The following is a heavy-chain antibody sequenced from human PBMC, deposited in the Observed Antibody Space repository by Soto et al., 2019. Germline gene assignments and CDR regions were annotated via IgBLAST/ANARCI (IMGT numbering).Heavy chain of an antibody. CDR1: GGSFSSANYY. CDR3: ARAEGDYGDYGY. CDR2: IYYSGST. D-gene: IGHD4-17*01. Sequence: TSETLSLTCTVSGGSFSSANYYWSWIRQHPGKGLEWIGYIYYSGSTYYNPSLKSRVTISVDASKSQFSLKLSSLTAADTAVYYCARAEGDYGDYGYWGQGTLVTVSS. V-gene: IGHV4-31*03. J-gene: IGHJ4*02.